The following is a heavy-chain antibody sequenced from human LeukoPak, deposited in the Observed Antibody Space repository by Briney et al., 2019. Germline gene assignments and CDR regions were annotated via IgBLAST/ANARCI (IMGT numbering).Heavy chain of an antibody. Sequence: PGGSLRLSCAASGFTVSSNYMSWVRQAPGKGLEWVSVIYSGGSTYYADSVKGRFTISRDNAKNSLYLQMNSLRAEDTAVYYCARVRGYSGYDVYYYYYYMDVWGKGTTVTVSS. D-gene: IGHD5-12*01. CDR1: GFTVSSNY. V-gene: IGHV3-53*01. CDR3: ARVRGYSGYDVYYYYYYMDV. CDR2: IYSGGST. J-gene: IGHJ6*03.